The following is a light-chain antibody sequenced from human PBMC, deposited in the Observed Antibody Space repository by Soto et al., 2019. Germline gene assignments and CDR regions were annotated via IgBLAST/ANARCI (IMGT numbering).Light chain of an antibody. J-gene: IGLJ1*01. CDR3: CSYAGSYTFL. CDR2: DVT. Sequence: QSALTQPRSVSGSPGQSVTISCTGTSSDVGGYNYVSWYQHHPGKAPKLMIYDVTKRPSGVPDRFSGSKSGNTASLTISGLQAEDEADYYCCSYAGSYTFLFATGTKVTVL. V-gene: IGLV2-11*01. CDR1: SSDVGGYNY.